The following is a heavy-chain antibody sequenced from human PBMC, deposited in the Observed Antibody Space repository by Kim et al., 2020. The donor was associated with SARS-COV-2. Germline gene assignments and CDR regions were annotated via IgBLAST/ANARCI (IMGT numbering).Heavy chain of an antibody. J-gene: IGHJ4*02. CDR1: GFTFSSYA. CDR3: AKMTGGFVVSFDY. CDR2: ISGSGDGI. Sequence: GGSLRLSCVASGFTFSSYAVNWVRQAPGKGLEWVSGISGSGDGIVYADSVKGRFTISRDNSKNTVYLQMSSLRAEDTAVYFCAKMTGGFVVSFDYWGQGTLVPVSS. D-gene: IGHD2-8*02. V-gene: IGHV3-23*01.